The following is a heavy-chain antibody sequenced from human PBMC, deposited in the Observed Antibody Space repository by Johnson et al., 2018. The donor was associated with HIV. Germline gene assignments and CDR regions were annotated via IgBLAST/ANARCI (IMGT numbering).Heavy chain of an antibody. CDR1: GFTSTNCA. CDR2: ISYDGSNK. J-gene: IGHJ3*02. D-gene: IGHD4-17*01. V-gene: IGHV3-30-3*01. Sequence: QVQLVESGGGLVQPGGSLRLSCAASGFTSTNCARHWVRQAPGISYDGSNKYYADSVKGRFTISRDNSKNTLYLQMNSLRAEDTAVYYCARESTATRGDAFDIWGQGTMVTVSS. CDR3: ARESTATRGDAFDI.